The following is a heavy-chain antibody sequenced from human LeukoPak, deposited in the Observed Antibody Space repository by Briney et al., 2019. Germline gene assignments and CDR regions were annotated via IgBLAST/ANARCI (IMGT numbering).Heavy chain of an antibody. V-gene: IGHV4-30-4*08. J-gene: IGHJ4*02. CDR1: GGSISSGDYY. D-gene: IGHD3-3*01. CDR2: IYYSGST. Sequence: SQTLSLTCTVSGGSISSGDYYWSWIRQPPGKGLEWIGYIYYSGSTYYNPSLESRVTISVDTSKDQFSLKLSSVTAADTAVYYCARVIPGLRFFDDWGQGNLVNVSS. CDR3: ARVIPGLRFFDD.